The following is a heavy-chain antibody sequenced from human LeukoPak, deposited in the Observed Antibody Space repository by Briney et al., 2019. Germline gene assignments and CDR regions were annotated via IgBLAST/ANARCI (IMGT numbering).Heavy chain of an antibody. J-gene: IGHJ5*02. D-gene: IGHD2-2*02. Sequence: SETLSLTCAVYGGSFSGYYWSWIRQPPGKGLEWIGEINHSGSTNYNPSLKSRVTISVDTSKNQFSLKLSSVTAADTAVYYCARGLYCSSTSCYTGNWFDPWGRGTLVTVSS. CDR1: GGSFSGYY. CDR3: ARGLYCSSTSCYTGNWFDP. CDR2: INHSGST. V-gene: IGHV4-34*01.